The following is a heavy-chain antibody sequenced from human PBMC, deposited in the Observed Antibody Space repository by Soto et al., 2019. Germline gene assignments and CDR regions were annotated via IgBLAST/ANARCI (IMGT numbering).Heavy chain of an antibody. D-gene: IGHD2-15*01. J-gene: IGHJ6*02. Sequence: GGSLRLSCAASGFTFSSYAMHWVRQAPGKGLEWVAVISYDGSNKYYADSVKGRFTISRDNSKNTLYLQMNSLRAEDTAVYYCARDYIVVVVAATPISLDGYGMDVWGQGTTVTVSS. V-gene: IGHV3-30-3*01. CDR1: GFTFSSYA. CDR3: ARDYIVVVVAATPISLDGYGMDV. CDR2: ISYDGSNK.